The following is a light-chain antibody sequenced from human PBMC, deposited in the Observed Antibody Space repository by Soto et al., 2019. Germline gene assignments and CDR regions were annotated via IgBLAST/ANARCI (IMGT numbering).Light chain of an antibody. V-gene: IGLV3-21*02. CDR2: EDS. CDR3: QVWDTVSLHAI. CDR1: NVGGKS. J-gene: IGLJ2*01. Sequence: SYELTQPPSVSLAPGQTASITCVGANVGGKSVHWYQQKAGQAPGLVIHEDSDRPSGIPERFSGSNSANTATLTISRVEAGDEAAYYCQVWDTVSLHAIFGGGTKLTVL.